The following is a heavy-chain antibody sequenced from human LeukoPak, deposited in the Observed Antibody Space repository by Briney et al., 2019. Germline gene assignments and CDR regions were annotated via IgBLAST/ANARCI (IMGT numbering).Heavy chain of an antibody. D-gene: IGHD3-16*01. Sequence: MSSETLSLTCAVYGGSFSGYYWSWIRQPPGKGLEWIGEINHSGSTNYNPSLKSRVTISVDTSKNQFSLKLSSVTAADTAVYYCARDPGGPDPHFDYWGQGTLVTVSS. J-gene: IGHJ4*02. CDR3: ARDPGGPDPHFDY. CDR1: GGSFSGYY. V-gene: IGHV4-34*01. CDR2: INHSGST.